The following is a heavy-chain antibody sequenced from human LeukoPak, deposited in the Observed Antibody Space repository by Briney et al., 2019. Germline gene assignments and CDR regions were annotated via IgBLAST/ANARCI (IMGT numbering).Heavy chain of an antibody. V-gene: IGHV1-69*08. Sequence: ASVKVSCKASGGTFINYPINWVRQAPGQGLEWMGRIVPSIGAAKYAQKFQGRVTISADRSTSTAYMELNSLRSEDTAVYYCARDYPLTGDTFDHWGRGTLVIVSS. CDR2: IVPSIGAA. CDR3: ARDYPLTGDTFDH. J-gene: IGHJ4*02. D-gene: IGHD1-20*01. CDR1: GGTFINYP.